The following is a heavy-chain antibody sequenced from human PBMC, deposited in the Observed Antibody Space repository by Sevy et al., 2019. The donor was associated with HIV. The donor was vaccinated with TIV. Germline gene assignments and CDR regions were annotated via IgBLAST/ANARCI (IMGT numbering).Heavy chain of an antibody. V-gene: IGHV3-73*01. D-gene: IGHD2-21*02. Sequence: GGSLRLSCAASGFTLGGSAMHWVRQASGKGLEWVGRIRSKANNYATAHAASVKGRFTISRDDSKNTAYLQMNSLKTEDTAVYYCTRLGGTVVTPYYAMDVWGQGTTVTVSS. CDR2: IRSKANNYAT. CDR3: TRLGGTVVTPYYAMDV. CDR1: GFTLGGSA. J-gene: IGHJ6*02.